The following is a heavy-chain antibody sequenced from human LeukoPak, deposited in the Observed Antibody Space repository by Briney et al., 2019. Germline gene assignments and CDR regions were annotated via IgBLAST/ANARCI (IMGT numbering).Heavy chain of an antibody. CDR3: ARDFGGRLHDY. J-gene: IGHJ4*02. V-gene: IGHV4-39*07. CDR1: GGSISTSNYY. D-gene: IGHD3-16*01. CDR2: IFYSGST. Sequence: SETLSLTCTVSGGSISTSNYYWGWIRQPPGKGLEWIGNIFYSGSTYYSPSLKSRVTISLDTSRNQFSLKLNSVTAADTAVYYCARDFGGRLHDYWGQGTLVTVSS.